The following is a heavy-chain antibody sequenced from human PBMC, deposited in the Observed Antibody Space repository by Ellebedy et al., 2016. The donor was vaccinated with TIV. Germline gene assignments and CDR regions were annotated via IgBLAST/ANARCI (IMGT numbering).Heavy chain of an antibody. Sequence: ASVKVSCKGSGYSFTSYAMHWVRQAPGQRLEWMGWINAGNGNTKYSQKFQGRVTITRDTSASTAYMELSSLRSEDTAVYYCARGAYDSSGGFDYWGQGTLVTVSS. V-gene: IGHV1-3*01. CDR3: ARGAYDSSGGFDY. CDR1: GYSFTSYA. CDR2: INAGNGNT. J-gene: IGHJ4*02. D-gene: IGHD3-22*01.